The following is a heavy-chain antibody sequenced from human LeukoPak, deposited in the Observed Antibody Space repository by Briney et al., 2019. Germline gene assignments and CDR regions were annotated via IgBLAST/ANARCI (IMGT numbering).Heavy chain of an antibody. CDR2: ISYDGSNK. J-gene: IGHJ4*02. D-gene: IGHD4-17*01. CDR3: ASHGDYIFDY. V-gene: IGHV3-30-3*01. CDR1: GFTFSAYA. Sequence: GGSLRLSCAASGFTFSAYAMAWVRQAPGKGLEWVAVISYDGSNKYYADSVKGRFTISRDNSKNTLYLQMNSLRAEDTAVYYCASHGDYIFDYWGQGTLVTVSS.